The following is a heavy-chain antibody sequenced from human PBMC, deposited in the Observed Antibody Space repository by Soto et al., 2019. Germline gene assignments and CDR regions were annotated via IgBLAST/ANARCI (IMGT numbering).Heavy chain of an antibody. CDR2: KSYNGNKI. CDR3: ATHSSTFVF. J-gene: IGHJ4*02. D-gene: IGHD2-2*01. V-gene: IGHV3-30*03. CDR1: GFTFSSYG. Sequence: HPGGSLRLSCKTSGFTFSSYGLHWLRQAPGKGLEWVTFKSYNGNKINYADSVQGRFTVSRDNSKNTLYLQMNSLRPEDTAVYYCATHSSTFVFWGQGTQVTVSS.